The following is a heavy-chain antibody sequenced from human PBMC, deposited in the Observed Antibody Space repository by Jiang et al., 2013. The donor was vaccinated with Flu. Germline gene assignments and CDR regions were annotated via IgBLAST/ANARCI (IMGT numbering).Heavy chain of an antibody. CDR2: IDPSDSYT. D-gene: IGHD3-22*01. Sequence: MPGKGLEWMGRIDPSDSYTNYSPSFQGHVTISADKSISTAYLQWSSLKASDTAMYYCARGPGHDSSGYRRRYFDYWGQGTLVTVSS. CDR3: ARGPGHDSSGYRRRYFDY. J-gene: IGHJ4*02. V-gene: IGHV5-10-1*01.